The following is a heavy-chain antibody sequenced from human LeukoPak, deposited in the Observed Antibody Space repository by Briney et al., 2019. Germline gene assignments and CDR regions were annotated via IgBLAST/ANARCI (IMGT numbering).Heavy chain of an antibody. CDR3: ATRSSIAYYFDY. V-gene: IGHV4-34*01. D-gene: IGHD6-6*01. CDR1: GGSFSGYY. J-gene: IGHJ4*02. CDR2: INLGGST. Sequence: SETLSLTCAVYGGSFSGYYWSWIRQPPGKGLEWIGEINLGGSTNYNPSLKTRVTISVDTSKNHFSLKPSSVTAADTAVYYCATRSSIAYYFDYWGQGTLVTVSS.